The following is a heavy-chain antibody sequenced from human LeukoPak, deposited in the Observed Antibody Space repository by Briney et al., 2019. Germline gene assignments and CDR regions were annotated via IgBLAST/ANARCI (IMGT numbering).Heavy chain of an antibody. J-gene: IGHJ5*02. Sequence: PGGSLRLSCAASGFTFRNYNMNWVRQAPGKGLEWVSSISESSSFIQYADSLKGRFAISRDNAKNSLYLQRNSLRAEDTAVYYCPRQRGYCSSGVCRGWFDPWGEGTLVTDSS. CDR3: PRQRGYCSSGVCRGWFDP. V-gene: IGHV3-21*01. CDR2: ISESSSFI. D-gene: IGHD2-8*01. CDR1: GFTFRNYN.